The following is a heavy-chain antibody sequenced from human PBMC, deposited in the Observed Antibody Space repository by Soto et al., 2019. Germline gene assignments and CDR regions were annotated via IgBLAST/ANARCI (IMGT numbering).Heavy chain of an antibody. CDR3: ASHMYYSDSDGPWWYFDS. Sequence: PSETLSLTCTVSGGSISSSNYYWGWIRQPPGKGLEWIGSIYYRGYSYYNPSLRSRVTVSADTSKNQFSLKLSSVTATDTAVYYCASHMYYSDSDGPWWYFDSWGQGTLVTVSS. J-gene: IGHJ4*02. CDR2: IYYRGYS. D-gene: IGHD3-22*01. CDR1: GGSISSSNYY. V-gene: IGHV4-39*01.